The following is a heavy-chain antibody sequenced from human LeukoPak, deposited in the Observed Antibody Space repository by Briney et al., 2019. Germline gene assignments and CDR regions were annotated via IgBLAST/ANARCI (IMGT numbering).Heavy chain of an antibody. D-gene: IGHD6-13*01. CDR2: VYYNGNT. V-gene: IGHV4-59*08. J-gene: IGHJ4*02. Sequence: SETLSLTCTVSGGSTGTFYWSWIRQPPGKRLEWIGDVYYNGNTNYNPSLKSRVTISVYTSKNQFSLKMTSVTAADTAVYYCARQVAATAPVGYWGQGTLVTVSS. CDR3: ARQVAATAPVGY. CDR1: GGSTGTFY.